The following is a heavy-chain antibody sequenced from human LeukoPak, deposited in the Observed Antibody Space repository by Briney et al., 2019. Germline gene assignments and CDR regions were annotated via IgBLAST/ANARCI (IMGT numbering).Heavy chain of an antibody. J-gene: IGHJ4*02. CDR3: AREVGKYSYGSSLRFDY. V-gene: IGHV1-69*05. CDR2: IIPIFGTA. Sequence: SVKVSCKASGGTFSSYAISWVRQAPGQGLEWMGRIIPIFGTANYAQKFQGRVTITTDESTSTAYMELSSRRSEDTAVYYCAREVGKYSYGSSLRFDYWGQGTLVTVSS. CDR1: GGTFSSYA. D-gene: IGHD5-18*01.